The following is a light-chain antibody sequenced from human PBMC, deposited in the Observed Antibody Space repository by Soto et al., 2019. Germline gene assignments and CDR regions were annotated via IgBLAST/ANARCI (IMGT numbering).Light chain of an antibody. V-gene: IGKV3-11*01. Sequence: EIVLTQSPATLSLSPGERATLSCRASQSVGSWLAWYQQKPGQPPRLLIYDVSNRATGIPARFSGSRSGTDFTLTISSLDPEDFAVYYCQQRHWPWTFGQGTTVEVK. CDR1: QSVGSW. CDR2: DVS. CDR3: QQRHWPWT. J-gene: IGKJ1*01.